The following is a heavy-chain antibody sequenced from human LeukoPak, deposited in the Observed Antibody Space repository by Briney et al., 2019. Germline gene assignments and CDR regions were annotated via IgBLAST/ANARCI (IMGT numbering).Heavy chain of an antibody. CDR2: ISGRGDNT. J-gene: IGHJ4*01. CDR3: VKDGRSVPLDY. Sequence: GGSLRLSCTASGFTFSNSAMTWVRQAPGQGLEFVSSISGRGDNTYYPDSLEGRFAISRDNSKNTLFLQMDSLRAEDTAVYYCVKDGRSVPLDYWGQGTLVTVSS. V-gene: IGHV3-23*01. CDR1: GFTFSNSA.